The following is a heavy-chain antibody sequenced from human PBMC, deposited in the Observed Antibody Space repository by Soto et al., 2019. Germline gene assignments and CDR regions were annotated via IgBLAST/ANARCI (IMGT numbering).Heavy chain of an antibody. V-gene: IGHV3-21*01. D-gene: IGHD3-16*01. J-gene: IGHJ3*02. CDR2: ISSSSSYI. Sequence: GGSLRLSCAASGFTLSSYSMNWVRQAPGKGLEWVSSISSSSSYIYYADSVKGRFTISRDNAKNSLYLQMNSLRAEDTAVYYCARDDVKRSPKAFDIWGQGTMVTVSS. CDR1: GFTLSSYS. CDR3: ARDDVKRSPKAFDI.